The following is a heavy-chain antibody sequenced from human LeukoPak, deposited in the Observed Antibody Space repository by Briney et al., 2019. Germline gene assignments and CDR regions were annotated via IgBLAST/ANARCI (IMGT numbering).Heavy chain of an antibody. CDR1: GGTFSSYA. CDR3: ARVLLRLNWFDP. CDR2: IIPIFGTA. J-gene: IGHJ5*02. V-gene: IGHV1-69*01. Sequence: SVKVSCKASGGTFSSYAISRVRQAPGQGLEWMGGIIPIFGTANYAQKFQGRVTITADESTSTAYMELSSLRSEDTAVYYCARVLLRLNWFDPWGQGTLVTVSS.